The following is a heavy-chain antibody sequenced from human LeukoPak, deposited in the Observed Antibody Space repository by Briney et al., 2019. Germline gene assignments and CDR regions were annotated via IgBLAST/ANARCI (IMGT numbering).Heavy chain of an antibody. CDR1: GFTFSSYG. J-gene: IGHJ3*02. CDR2: ISYDGSNK. CDR3: AKGGSGSYYGAFGI. D-gene: IGHD1-26*01. Sequence: PGRSLRLSCAASGFTFSSYGMHWVRQAPGKGLEWVAFISYDGSNKYYADSVKGRFTISRDNSKNTLYLQMNSLRAEDTAVYYCAKGGSGSYYGAFGIWGQGTMVTVSS. V-gene: IGHV3-30*18.